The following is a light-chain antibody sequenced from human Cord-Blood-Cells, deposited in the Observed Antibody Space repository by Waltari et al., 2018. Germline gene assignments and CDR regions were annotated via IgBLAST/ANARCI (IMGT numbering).Light chain of an antibody. V-gene: IGKV1-8*01. CDR1: PGISSY. CDR2: APS. Sequence: AIRMTQSPSPFSASTGDRVTITCRASPGISSYLSWYQQKPGKAPKLLIYAPSTLQSGVPSRFSGSGSGTDFTLTISCLQSEDFATYYCQQYYSYPPLTFGGGTKVEIK. CDR3: QQYYSYPPLT. J-gene: IGKJ4*01.